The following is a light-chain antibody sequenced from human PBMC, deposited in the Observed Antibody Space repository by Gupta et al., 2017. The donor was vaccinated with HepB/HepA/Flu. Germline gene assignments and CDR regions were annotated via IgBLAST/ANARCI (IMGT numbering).Light chain of an antibody. J-gene: IGKJ1*01. CDR2: GAS. V-gene: IGKV3-20*01. CDR3: QQYGSSPST. CDR1: QSDSSSY. Sequence: IVLTQSPGTLSLSPGERATLSCRASQSDSSSYLAWYQQKPGQAPRLLIYGASSRATGIPDRFSGSGSGTDFTLTISRLEPEDFAVYYCQQYGSSPSTFGQGTKVEIK.